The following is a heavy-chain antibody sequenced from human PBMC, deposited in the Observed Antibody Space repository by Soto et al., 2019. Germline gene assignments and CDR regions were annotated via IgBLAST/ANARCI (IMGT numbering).Heavy chain of an antibody. V-gene: IGHV6-1*01. CDR1: GDSVSSNSAA. CDR2: TYYRSKWYN. D-gene: IGHD2-15*01. CDR3: ARGDCSGGSCIYYYGMDV. Sequence: SQTLSLTCAISGDSVSSNSAAWNWIRQSPSRGLEWLGRTYYRSKWYNDYAVSVKSRITINPDTSKNQFSLQLNSVTPEDTAVYYCARGDCSGGSCIYYYGMDVWGQGTTVTVSS. J-gene: IGHJ6*02.